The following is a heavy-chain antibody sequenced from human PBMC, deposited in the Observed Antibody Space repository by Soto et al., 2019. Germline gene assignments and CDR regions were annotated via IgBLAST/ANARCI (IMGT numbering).Heavy chain of an antibody. Sequence: GSLRLSCVASGFTFSSYGMHWVRQAPGKGLEWVAVIWYDGSNKYYADSVKGRFTISRDNSKNTLYLQMNSLRAEDTAVYYCAREDSSGWELYYYYGMDVWGQGTTVTVSS. CDR2: IWYDGSNK. J-gene: IGHJ6*02. CDR3: AREDSSGWELYYYYGMDV. V-gene: IGHV3-33*01. CDR1: GFTFSSYG. D-gene: IGHD6-19*01.